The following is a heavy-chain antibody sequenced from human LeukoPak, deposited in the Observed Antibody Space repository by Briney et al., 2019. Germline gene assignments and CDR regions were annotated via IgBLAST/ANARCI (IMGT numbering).Heavy chain of an antibody. Sequence: GGSLRLSCAASGFTFSSYGMNWVRQAPDKGLEWVAVISYDGSNKYYADSVKGRFTISRDNSKNTLYLQMNSLTAEDTVVYYRAKDQLGFDYWGQGTLVTVSS. CDR2: ISYDGSNK. V-gene: IGHV3-30*19. CDR3: AKDQLGFDY. CDR1: GFTFSSYG. J-gene: IGHJ4*02. D-gene: IGHD1-1*01.